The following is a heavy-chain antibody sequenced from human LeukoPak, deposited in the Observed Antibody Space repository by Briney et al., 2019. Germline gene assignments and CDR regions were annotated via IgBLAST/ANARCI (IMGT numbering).Heavy chain of an antibody. J-gene: IGHJ4*02. D-gene: IGHD4/OR15-4a*01. CDR2: ISGSGGST. CDR3: ARRAGAYSHPYDY. V-gene: IGHV3-23*01. Sequence: PGGSLRLSCAASGFTFSSYAMNWVRQAPGKGLDWVSAISGSGGSTYYADSVKGRFTISRDNSKNTLYLQMNSLRAEDTAVYYCARRAGAYSHPYDYWGQGTLVTVSS. CDR1: GFTFSSYA.